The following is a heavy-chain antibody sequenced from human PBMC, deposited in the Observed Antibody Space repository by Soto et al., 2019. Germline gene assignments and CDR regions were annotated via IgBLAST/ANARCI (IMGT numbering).Heavy chain of an antibody. CDR3: ARVAMVRGGGFDGLFDY. V-gene: IGHV1-69*02. D-gene: IGHD3-10*01. Sequence: QVQLVQSGAEVKKPGSSVKVSCKASGGTFSSYTISWVRQAPGQGLEWMGRIIPILGIANYAQKFQGRVTITADISTSTAYMELSSLRSEDTAVYYCARVAMVRGGGFDGLFDYWGQGTLVTVSS. CDR2: IIPILGIA. CDR1: GGTFSSYT. J-gene: IGHJ4*02.